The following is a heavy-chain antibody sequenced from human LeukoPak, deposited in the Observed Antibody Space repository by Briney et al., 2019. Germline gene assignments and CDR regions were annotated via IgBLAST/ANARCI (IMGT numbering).Heavy chain of an antibody. CDR3: ARGDHGKPTGYSSSWPQYYGMDV. D-gene: IGHD6-13*01. V-gene: IGHV1-69*01. CDR2: ILPIFGTA. J-gene: IGHJ6*02. Sequence: ASVKVSCTASGGTFSSYAISWVRQAPGQGLEWMGGILPIFGTANYAQKFQGRVTITADESTSTAYMELSSLRSEDTAVYYCARGDHGKPTGYSSSWPQYYGMDVWGQGTTVTVSS. CDR1: GGTFSSYA.